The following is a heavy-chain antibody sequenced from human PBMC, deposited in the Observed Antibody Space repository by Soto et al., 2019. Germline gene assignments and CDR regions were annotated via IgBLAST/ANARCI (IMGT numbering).Heavy chain of an antibody. CDR1: GFTFSNAW. CDR3: TTGGVLIWFGEFYGMDV. D-gene: IGHD3-10*01. J-gene: IGHJ6*02. V-gene: IGHV3-15*01. Sequence: LRLSCAASGFTFSNAWMSWVRQAPGKGLEWVGRIKSKTDGGTTDYAAPVKGRLTISRDDSKNTLYLQMNSLKTEDTAVYYCTTGGVLIWFGEFYGMDVWGRGTKVTVYS. CDR2: IKSKTDGGTT.